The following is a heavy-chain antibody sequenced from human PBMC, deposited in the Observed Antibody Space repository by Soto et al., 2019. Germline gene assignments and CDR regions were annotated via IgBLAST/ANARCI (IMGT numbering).Heavy chain of an antibody. D-gene: IGHD3-10*02. V-gene: IGHV4-39*01. J-gene: IGHJ5*02. Sequence: QLQLQESGPGLVKPSETLSLTCTVSGGSISSSSYYWGWIRQPPGKGLEWIGSIYYSGSTYYNPSLKSRVTISVDTSKNQFSLKLSSVTAADTAVYYCASVRGVMGAGFDPWGQGTLVTVSS. CDR3: ASVRGVMGAGFDP. CDR2: IYYSGST. CDR1: GGSISSSSYY.